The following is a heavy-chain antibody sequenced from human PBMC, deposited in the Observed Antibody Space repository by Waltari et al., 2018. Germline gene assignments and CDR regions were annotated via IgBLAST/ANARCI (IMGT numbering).Heavy chain of an antibody. CDR3: ARGDYDFWSGYGGNNWFDP. CDR1: GDSISSNGNY. Sequence: QLQLQESGPGLVDPSETLSLTCTVSGDSISSNGNYWGWVRQPPGKGLEWIGSIYYTGSASYNPSLKSRVIILVDAAKSQFTLMLGSVTAADTAVYYCARGDYDFWSGYGGNNWFDPWGQGTLVTVSS. D-gene: IGHD3-3*01. J-gene: IGHJ5*02. V-gene: IGHV4-39*07. CDR2: IYYTGSA.